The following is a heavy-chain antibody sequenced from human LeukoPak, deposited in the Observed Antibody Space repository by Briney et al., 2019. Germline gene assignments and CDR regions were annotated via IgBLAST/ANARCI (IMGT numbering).Heavy chain of an antibody. Sequence: SETLSLTCTVSGGSISSGDYYWSWIRQHPGKGLEWIGYIFYNGNTFYNPSLQSRVTISMDTSQNQFSLKLSSVTAADTAVYFCARDRRVTMFGLATHRWFDPWGQGTLVTVSS. D-gene: IGHD3-3*01. CDR1: GGSISSGDYY. V-gene: IGHV4-31*03. CDR2: IFYNGNT. J-gene: IGHJ5*02. CDR3: ARDRRVTMFGLATHRWFDP.